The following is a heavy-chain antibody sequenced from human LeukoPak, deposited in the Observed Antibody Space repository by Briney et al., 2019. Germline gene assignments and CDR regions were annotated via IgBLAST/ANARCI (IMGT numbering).Heavy chain of an antibody. Sequence: GGSLRLSCAASGFTFSSYSMHWVRQAPVKGQKCVAVTSSDGSIKYSADAVKGRFTISRDNSRNTLSLQMNSLRAEDTAVYFCAKDMIGEAPDYFDYWGQGTLVTVSS. V-gene: IGHV3-30*04. J-gene: IGHJ4*02. CDR3: AKDMIGEAPDYFDY. D-gene: IGHD2-21*01. CDR1: GFTFSSYS. CDR2: TSSDGSIK.